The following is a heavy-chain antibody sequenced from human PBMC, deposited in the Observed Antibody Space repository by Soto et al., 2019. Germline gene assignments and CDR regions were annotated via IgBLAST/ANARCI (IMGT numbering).Heavy chain of an antibody. Sequence: DSVKVSCKASGYTFTSYDINWVRQDTGQGLEWMGWMNPNSGNTGYAQKFQGRVTMTRNTSISTAYMELSSLRSEDTAVYYCARGIGSFYYYYGMDVWGQGTTVTSP. D-gene: IGHD3-10*01. V-gene: IGHV1-8*01. CDR1: GYTFTSYD. CDR3: ARGIGSFYYYYGMDV. CDR2: MNPNSGNT. J-gene: IGHJ6*02.